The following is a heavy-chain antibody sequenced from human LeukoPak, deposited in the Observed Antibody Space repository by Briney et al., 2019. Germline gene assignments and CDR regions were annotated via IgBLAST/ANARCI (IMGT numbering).Heavy chain of an antibody. CDR3: AKSPRWSDPNWFDP. Sequence: PGGSLRLSCAASGFTFSDYYMSWIRQAPGKGLEWVSYISSSGSTIYYADSVKGRFTISRDNSKNTLYLQMNSLRAEDTAVYYCAKSPRWSDPNWFDPWGQGTLVTVSS. CDR2: ISSSGSTI. J-gene: IGHJ5*02. D-gene: IGHD4-23*01. V-gene: IGHV3-11*01. CDR1: GFTFSDYY.